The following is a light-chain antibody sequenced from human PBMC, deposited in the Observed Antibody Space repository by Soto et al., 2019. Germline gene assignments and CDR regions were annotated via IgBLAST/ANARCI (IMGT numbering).Light chain of an antibody. CDR2: DVS. CDR1: SSDVGGYNY. J-gene: IGLJ1*01. Sequence: QPVLTQHRSVSGSPGQSVTISCTGTSSDVGGYNYVSWYQQHPGKAPKLMIYDVSKRPSGVPDRFSGSKSGNTASLTISGLQAEDEADYYCCSYAGSYTSYVFGTGTKVTLL. CDR3: CSYAGSYTSYV. V-gene: IGLV2-11*01.